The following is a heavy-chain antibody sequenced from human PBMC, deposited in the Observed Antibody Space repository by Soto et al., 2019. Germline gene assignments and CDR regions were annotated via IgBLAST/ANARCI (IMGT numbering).Heavy chain of an antibody. Sequence: GGSLSLSCAASGFTFSSYDMHWVRQAPGKGLEWVAVISYDGSNKYYADTVKGRFTISRDNSKNTLYLQMNSLRAEDTAVYYCAKAQAEYCIGGNCYHYGMDVWGQGTTVTVSS. CDR3: AKAQAEYCIGGNCYHYGMDV. CDR1: GFTFSSYD. J-gene: IGHJ6*01. CDR2: ISYDGSNK. V-gene: IGHV3-30*18. D-gene: IGHD2-15*01.